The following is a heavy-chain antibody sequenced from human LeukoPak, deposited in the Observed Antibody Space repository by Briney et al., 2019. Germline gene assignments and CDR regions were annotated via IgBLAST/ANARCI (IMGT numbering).Heavy chain of an antibody. V-gene: IGHV1-24*01. CDR1: GYTLTELS. D-gene: IGHD6-13*01. CDR2: FDPEDGET. Sequence: SVKVSCKVSGYTLTELSMHWVRQAPGKGLEWMGGFDPEDGETIYAQKFQGRVTMTEDTSTDTAYMELSSLRSEDTAVYYCASSHIAAAGKAADYWGQGTLVTGSS. CDR3: ASSHIAAAGKAADY. J-gene: IGHJ4*02.